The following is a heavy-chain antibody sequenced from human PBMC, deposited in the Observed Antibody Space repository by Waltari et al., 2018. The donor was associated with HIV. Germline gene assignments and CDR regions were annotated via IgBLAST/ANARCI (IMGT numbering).Heavy chain of an antibody. V-gene: IGHV3-15*06. CDR1: GFPFTNAW. D-gene: IGHD3-22*01. CDR2: IKSKSDGGTI. CDR3: LTHYYDRGF. Sequence: EVYLVESGGGLVEPGESLRLSCASSGFPFTNAWMNWVRRDPGKGLELIGLIKSKSDGGTIHYATPGKGRFTISRDDSHSMFYLQMTSLTAEDTAVYYCLTHYYDRGFWCQGTLVTVSS. J-gene: IGHJ4*02.